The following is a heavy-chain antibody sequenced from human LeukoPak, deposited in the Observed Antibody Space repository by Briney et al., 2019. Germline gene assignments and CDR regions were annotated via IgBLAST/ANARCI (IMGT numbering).Heavy chain of an antibody. CDR2: ISGSGGIT. CDR3: AKVLSHYGDYEGVDY. D-gene: IGHD4-17*01. CDR1: GFTFSSYA. J-gene: IGHJ4*02. Sequence: PGGSLRLSCAASGFTFSSYAMSWVRQAPGKGLEWISAISGSGGITYYADSVKGRFTISRDNSKNTLYLQMNSLRAEDTAVYYCAKVLSHYGDYEGVDYWGQGTLVTVSS. V-gene: IGHV3-23*01.